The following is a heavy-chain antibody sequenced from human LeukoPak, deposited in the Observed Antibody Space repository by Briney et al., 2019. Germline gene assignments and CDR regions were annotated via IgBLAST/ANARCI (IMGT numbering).Heavy chain of an antibody. CDR1: GFTFSSYA. J-gene: IGHJ4*02. CDR2: ISGGSGST. Sequence: GGSLRLSCAASGFTFSSYAMGWVRRAPGKGLEWVSSISGGSGSTYYADSVKGRFTLSRDNSRNTLYLQMISLRAEDTAVYYCAKARDYYASGSLIDYWGQGTLVTVSS. CDR3: AKARDYYASGSLIDY. D-gene: IGHD3-10*01. V-gene: IGHV3-23*01.